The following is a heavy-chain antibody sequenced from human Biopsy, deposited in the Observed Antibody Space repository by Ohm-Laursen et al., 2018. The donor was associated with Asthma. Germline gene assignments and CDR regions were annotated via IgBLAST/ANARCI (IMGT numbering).Heavy chain of an antibody. CDR2: ISYTGSA. CDR1: GGSMSSSSYY. J-gene: IGHJ4*02. D-gene: IGHD7-27*01. CDR3: ARHWDWGSFFDY. V-gene: IGHV4-39*01. Sequence: GTLSLTCTVSGGSMSSSSYYWGWIRQPPGKGLEWMGSISYTGSAYHNPSLKSRVTISVDTSKNHFSLKLSSVTAAGTAVYYCARHWDWGSFFDYWGQGTPVTVSS.